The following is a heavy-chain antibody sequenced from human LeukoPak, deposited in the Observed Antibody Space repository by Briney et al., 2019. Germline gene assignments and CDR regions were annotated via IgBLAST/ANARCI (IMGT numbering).Heavy chain of an antibody. D-gene: IGHD1-14*01. CDR1: GFTFSRYW. CDR2: ISTDGSSS. J-gene: IGHJ4*02. CDR3: ARGSAVTGVH. Sequence: GGSLRLSCAASGFTFSRYWMHWLRQGPGKGLVWVSRISTDGSSSTYADSVKGRFTISRDNAKNTLYLQMNSLRAEDTAMYYCARGSAVTGVHWGQGTLVTVSS. V-gene: IGHV3-74*01.